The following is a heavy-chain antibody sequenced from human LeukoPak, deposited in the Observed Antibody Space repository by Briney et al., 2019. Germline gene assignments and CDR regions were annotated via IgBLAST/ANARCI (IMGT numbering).Heavy chain of an antibody. V-gene: IGHV3-30-3*01. Sequence: GSLRLSCAASGFTFSSYAMHWVRQAPGKGLEWVAVISYDGSNKYYADSVKGRFTISRDNSKNTLYPQMNSLRAEDTAVYYCARTSMEWLLTACWFDPWGQGTLVAVSS. CDR2: ISYDGSNK. D-gene: IGHD3-3*01. CDR1: GFTFSSYA. J-gene: IGHJ5*02. CDR3: ARTSMEWLLTACWFDP.